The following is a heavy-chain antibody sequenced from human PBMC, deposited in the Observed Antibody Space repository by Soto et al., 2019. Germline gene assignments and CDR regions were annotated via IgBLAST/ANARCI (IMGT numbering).Heavy chain of an antibody. CDR3: ARESDFWDDAYMRTFDI. J-gene: IGHJ3*02. V-gene: IGHV4-59*01. CDR2: IYYRGST. CDR1: GGSISGYY. Sequence: LSLTCTVSGGSISGYYWSWIRQPPGKGLEYIGYIYYRGSTNYNPSLKSRVTMSVDTSKNQFSLNLTSVTAADTAVYYCARESDFWDDAYMRTFDIWGQGTKVTVSS. D-gene: IGHD3-3*01.